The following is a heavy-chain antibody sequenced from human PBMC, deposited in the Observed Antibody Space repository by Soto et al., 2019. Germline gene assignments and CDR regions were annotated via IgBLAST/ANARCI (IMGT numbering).Heavy chain of an antibody. CDR1: GGSISSGDYY. CDR2: IYNSGST. Sequence: SETLSLTCTVSGGSISSGDYYWSWIRQHPGKGLEWIGYIYNSGSTYYNPSLKSRVTISVDTSKNQFSLKLSSVTAADTAVYYCARRYYDSSAGFDPWGQGTLVTVSS. CDR3: ARRYYDSSAGFDP. V-gene: IGHV4-31*03. J-gene: IGHJ5*02. D-gene: IGHD3-22*01.